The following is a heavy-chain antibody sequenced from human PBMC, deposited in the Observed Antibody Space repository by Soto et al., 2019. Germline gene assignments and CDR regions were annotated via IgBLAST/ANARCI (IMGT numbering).Heavy chain of an antibody. Sequence: GESLKISCAASGFIFSNFGMHWVRQAPGKGLEWVAVIWYDGSNEYYADSVKGRFTISKDNSKNTLYLQMNSLRAEDTAVYYCARDDIPGIAVAKYGMDVWGQGTTVTVSS. J-gene: IGHJ6*02. CDR2: IWYDGSNE. V-gene: IGHV3-33*01. D-gene: IGHD6-19*01. CDR3: ARDDIPGIAVAKYGMDV. CDR1: GFIFSNFG.